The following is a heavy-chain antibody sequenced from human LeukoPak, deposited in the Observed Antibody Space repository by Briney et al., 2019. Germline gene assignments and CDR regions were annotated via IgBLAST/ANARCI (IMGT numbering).Heavy chain of an antibody. Sequence: SETLSLTCTVSSGSISSSSYYWAWIRQPPGKGLEWIGSIYYSGSTYYNPSLKSRVTISVDTSKNQFSLSLSSVTAADTAVYYCARRIGAAGVFDYWGQGTLVTVSS. D-gene: IGHD6-13*01. CDR1: SGSISSSSYY. V-gene: IGHV4-39*01. J-gene: IGHJ4*02. CDR3: ARRIGAAGVFDY. CDR2: IYYSGST.